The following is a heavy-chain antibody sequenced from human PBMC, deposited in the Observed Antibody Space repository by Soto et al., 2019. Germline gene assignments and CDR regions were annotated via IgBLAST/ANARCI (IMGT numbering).Heavy chain of an antibody. D-gene: IGHD2-21*02. CDR3: ARDLAYCGGDCYPIES. J-gene: IGHJ4*02. CDR2: ISAYNGNT. Sequence: QVQLVQSGAEVKKPGASVKVSCKASGYTFTSNGISWVRQAPGQGLEWMGWISAYNGNTNYAQKLQGRVTMPTETXTXSAYMELRSLRSDDTAVYYCARDLAYCGGDCYPIESWGQGTLVSVSS. V-gene: IGHV1-18*01. CDR1: GYTFTSNG.